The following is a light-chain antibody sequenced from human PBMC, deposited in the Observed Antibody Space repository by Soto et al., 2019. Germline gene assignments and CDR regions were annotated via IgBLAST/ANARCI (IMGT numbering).Light chain of an antibody. CDR1: SSNIGRNF. Sequence: QSVLTQPRSASGTPGQRVTISCSGSSSNIGRNFAYWYRQLPGTAPKLLIYRNDQRPSGVPDRISGSKSGDSASLAISGLRSEDEADYYCAAWDDSLSGVVFGGGTKLTVL. V-gene: IGLV1-47*01. CDR2: RND. J-gene: IGLJ2*01. CDR3: AAWDDSLSGVV.